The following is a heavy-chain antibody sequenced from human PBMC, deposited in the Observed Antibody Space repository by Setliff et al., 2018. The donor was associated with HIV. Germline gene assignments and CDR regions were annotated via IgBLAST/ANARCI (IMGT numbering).Heavy chain of an antibody. V-gene: IGHV3-66*02. CDR3: AKDGGRGFTDFDY. J-gene: IGHJ4*02. CDR1: GFTVSSNY. D-gene: IGHD1-26*01. CDR2: IYSEGST. Sequence: PGGSLRLSCAASGFTVSSNYMSWVRQAPEKGLEWVSLIYSEGSTYYADSVKGRFTISRDVSKNTLFLQMNSLRAEDTAVYYCAKDGGRGFTDFDYWGQGTLVTVSS.